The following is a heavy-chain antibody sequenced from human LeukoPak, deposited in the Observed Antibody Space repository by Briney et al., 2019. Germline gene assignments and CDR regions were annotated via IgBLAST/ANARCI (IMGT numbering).Heavy chain of an antibody. Sequence: GGSLRLSCAASGFTFSSYNMKWVRQAPGMGLEWVSSISWRSSDIEYADSVKGRFTISRDNAKKSLYLQMNNLRAEDTAVYYCARVYSSSWYFGYLYIDVWGNGTTVTVSS. V-gene: IGHV3-21*01. J-gene: IGHJ6*03. CDR1: GFTFSSYN. CDR3: ARVYSSSWYFGYLYIDV. D-gene: IGHD6-13*01. CDR2: ISWRSSDI.